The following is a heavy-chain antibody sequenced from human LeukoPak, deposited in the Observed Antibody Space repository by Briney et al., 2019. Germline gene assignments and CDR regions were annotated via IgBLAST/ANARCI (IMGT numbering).Heavy chain of an antibody. CDR3: ARDADTAMVTLDY. J-gene: IGHJ4*02. Sequence: PGGSLRLSCAASGFTFSSYSMNWVRQAPGKGLEWVSYISSSSSTIYYADSVKGRFTISRDNAKNSLYLQMNSLGAEDTAVYYCARDADTAMVTLDYWGQGTLVTVSS. V-gene: IGHV3-48*01. CDR2: ISSSSSTI. CDR1: GFTFSSYS. D-gene: IGHD5-18*01.